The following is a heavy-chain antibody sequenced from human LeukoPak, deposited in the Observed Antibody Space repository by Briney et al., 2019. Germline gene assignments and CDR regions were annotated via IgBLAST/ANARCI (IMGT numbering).Heavy chain of an antibody. Sequence: SETLSLTCTVSGGSITSYYWSWIRQPPGKGLEWIGYIYFTGTGSTNYSPSLKRRATISVDTSKNQFSLKLSSVTAADTAVYYCARHREKSSYYGVDWFDPWGQGTLVTVSS. D-gene: IGHD2-2*01. V-gene: IGHV4-59*08. CDR3: ARHREKSSYYGVDWFDP. J-gene: IGHJ5*02. CDR1: GGSITSYY. CDR2: IYFTGTGST.